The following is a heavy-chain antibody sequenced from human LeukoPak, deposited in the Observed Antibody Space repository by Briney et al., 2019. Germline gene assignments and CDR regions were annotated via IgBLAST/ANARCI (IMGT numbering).Heavy chain of an antibody. CDR1: GFTFSSYG. CDR2: ISYDGSNK. V-gene: IGHV3-30*18. Sequence: SGGSLRLSCAASGFTFSSYGMHWVRLAPGKGLEWVAVISYDGSNKYYADSVKGRFTISRDNSKNTLYLQMNSLRAEDTAVYYCANGEDYYGSGSYYDYWGQGTLVTVSS. J-gene: IGHJ4*02. D-gene: IGHD3-10*01. CDR3: ANGEDYYGSGSYYDY.